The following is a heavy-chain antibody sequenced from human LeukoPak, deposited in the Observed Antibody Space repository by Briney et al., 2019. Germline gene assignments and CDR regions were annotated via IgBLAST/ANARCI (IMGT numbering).Heavy chain of an antibody. V-gene: IGHV4-4*02. J-gene: IGHJ4*02. CDR1: GGSISSSNW. CDR2: IYYSGST. Sequence: PSQTLSPTCAVSGGSISSSNWWSWVRQPPGKRLEWGGYIYYSGSTNYTPTLKSRVTISADTPRNQFYLRLSCVTSADTAVYYCARDKVGGTGFFDYWGRGTLVTVSS. D-gene: IGHD1-26*01. CDR3: ARDKVGGTGFFDY.